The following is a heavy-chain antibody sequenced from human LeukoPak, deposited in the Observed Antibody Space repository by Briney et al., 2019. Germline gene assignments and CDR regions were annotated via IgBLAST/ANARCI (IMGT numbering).Heavy chain of an antibody. CDR3: ATNGGGKSGSGNFDY. Sequence: GGSLRLSCAASGFTFSSYSMNWVRQAPGKVLEWVSSISSSSSYIYYADSVKGRFTISRDNAKNSLYLQMNSLRAEDTALYYCATNGGGKSGSGNFDYWGQGTLVTASS. D-gene: IGHD3-16*01. V-gene: IGHV3-21*04. CDR2: ISSSSSYI. J-gene: IGHJ4*02. CDR1: GFTFSSYS.